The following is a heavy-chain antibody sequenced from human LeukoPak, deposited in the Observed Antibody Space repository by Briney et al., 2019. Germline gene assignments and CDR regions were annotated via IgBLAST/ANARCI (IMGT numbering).Heavy chain of an antibody. CDR1: GGSISSGSYY. CDR3: ASLPVGYAFDI. Sequence: SQTLSLTCTVSGGSISSGSYYWGWIRQPPGKGLEWIGSIYYSGSTYYNPSLKSRVTISVDTSKNQFSLKLSSVTAADTAVYYCASLPVGYAFDIWGQGTMVTVSS. D-gene: IGHD2-15*01. V-gene: IGHV4-39*01. J-gene: IGHJ3*02. CDR2: IYYSGST.